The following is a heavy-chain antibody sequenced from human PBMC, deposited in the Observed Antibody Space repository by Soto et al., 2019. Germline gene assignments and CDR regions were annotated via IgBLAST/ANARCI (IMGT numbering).Heavy chain of an antibody. V-gene: IGHV4-39*01. CDR2: IYYSGST. D-gene: IGHD1-1*01. J-gene: IGHJ6*02. CDR1: GGSISSSSYY. Sequence: SETLSLTCTVSGGSISSSSYYWGWIRQPPGKGLERIGSIYYSGSTYYNPSLKSRVTISVDTSKNQFSLKLSSVTAADTAVYYCARLNWKDFYYYYGMDVWGQGTTVTVS. CDR3: ARLNWKDFYYYYGMDV.